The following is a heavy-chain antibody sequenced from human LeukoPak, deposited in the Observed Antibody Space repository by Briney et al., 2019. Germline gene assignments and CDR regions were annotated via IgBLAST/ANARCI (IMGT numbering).Heavy chain of an antibody. CDR2: IKQDGSEK. CDR3: AKDSDAYSSGWMPDY. Sequence: GGSLRLSCVASGFTFSSSSMSWVRQAPGKGLEWVANIKQDGSEKNYVDSVKGRFTISRDNAENSLYLQMNSLRAEDTAVYYCAKDSDAYSSGWMPDYWGQGTLVTVSS. CDR1: GFTFSSSS. V-gene: IGHV3-7*03. D-gene: IGHD6-19*01. J-gene: IGHJ4*02.